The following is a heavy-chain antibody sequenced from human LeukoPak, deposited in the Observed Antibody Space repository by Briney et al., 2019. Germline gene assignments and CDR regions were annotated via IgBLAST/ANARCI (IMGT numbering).Heavy chain of an antibody. J-gene: IGHJ4*02. CDR3: ARKTYTSGLFDY. CDR1: GGSISSSHW. CDR2: IYHSGST. D-gene: IGHD5-18*01. V-gene: IGHV4-4*02. Sequence: SETLSLTCAVSGGSISSSHWWSWVRQPPGKGLEWMGEIYHSGSTNYNPSLKSRVTISVDKSKNQFSLKMTSVTAADTAVYFCARKTYTSGLFDYWGQGTQVTVSS.